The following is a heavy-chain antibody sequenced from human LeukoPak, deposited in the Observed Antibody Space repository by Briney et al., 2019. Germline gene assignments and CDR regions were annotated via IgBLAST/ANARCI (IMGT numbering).Heavy chain of an antibody. CDR1: GYTFTAYY. Sequence: ASVKVSCTASGYTFTAYYMHWERQAPGRGLEWMGRINPNSGDTNYAQSIQGRVTMTRDTSINTAYMELSRLRSDDTAVYYCTRAYYYDSSAYYFDFWGQGTLVTVSS. D-gene: IGHD3-22*01. CDR3: TRAYYYDSSAYYFDF. CDR2: INPNSGDT. J-gene: IGHJ4*02. V-gene: IGHV1-2*06.